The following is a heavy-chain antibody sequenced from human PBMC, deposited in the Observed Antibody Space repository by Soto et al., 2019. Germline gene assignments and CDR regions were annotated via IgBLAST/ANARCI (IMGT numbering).Heavy chain of an antibody. Sequence: GASVKVSCKASGYTFTSYYMHWVQQAPGQGLEWMGIINPSGGSTSYAQKFQGRVTMTRDTSTSTVYMELSNLRSEDTAVYYCARDPDYYDSSGYYHYFDYWGQGTLVTVSS. J-gene: IGHJ4*02. CDR1: GYTFTSYY. CDR2: INPSGGST. V-gene: IGHV1-46*01. CDR3: ARDPDYYDSSGYYHYFDY. D-gene: IGHD3-22*01.